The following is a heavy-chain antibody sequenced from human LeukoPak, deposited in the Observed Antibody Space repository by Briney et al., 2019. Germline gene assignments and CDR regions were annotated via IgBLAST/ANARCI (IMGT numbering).Heavy chain of an antibody. CDR3: ASALPLNWNYGAYMDV. J-gene: IGHJ6*02. CDR1: GGSISSSSYY. CDR2: IYYSGST. D-gene: IGHD1-7*01. V-gene: IGHV4-61*01. Sequence: RPSETLSLTCTVSGGSISSSSYYWSWIRQPPGKGLEWIGYIYYSGSTNYNPSLKSRVTISVDTSKNQFSLKLSSVTAADTAVYYCASALPLNWNYGAYMDVWGQGTTVTVSS.